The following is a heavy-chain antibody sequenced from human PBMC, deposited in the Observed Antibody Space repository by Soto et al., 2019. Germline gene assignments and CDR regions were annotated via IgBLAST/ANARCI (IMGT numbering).Heavy chain of an antibody. D-gene: IGHD4-17*01. CDR3: AKDMDYGDRAYYFDY. V-gene: IGHV3-23*01. J-gene: IGHJ4*02. CDR2: ISGSGGST. Sequence: PGGSLRLSCVASGFTFSNYAMTWVRQAPGKGLEWVSAISGSGGSTYYADSVKGRFTISRDNSKNTLYLQMNSLRAEDTAVYYCAKDMDYGDRAYYFDYWGQGTLVTVSS. CDR1: GFTFSNYA.